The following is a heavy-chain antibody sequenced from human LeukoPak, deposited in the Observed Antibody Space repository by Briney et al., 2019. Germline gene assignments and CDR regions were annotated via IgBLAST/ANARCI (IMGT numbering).Heavy chain of an antibody. J-gene: IGHJ4*02. D-gene: IGHD2-21*02. Sequence: ASVKVSCKASGYTFTSYYMHWVRQAPGQGLEWMGIINPSGGSTSYAQKFQGRDTMTRDTSTSTVYMELSSLRSEDTAVYYCARAGSDYCGGDCPKFDYWGQGTLVTVSS. CDR1: GYTFTSYY. CDR2: INPSGGST. V-gene: IGHV1-46*01. CDR3: ARAGSDYCGGDCPKFDY.